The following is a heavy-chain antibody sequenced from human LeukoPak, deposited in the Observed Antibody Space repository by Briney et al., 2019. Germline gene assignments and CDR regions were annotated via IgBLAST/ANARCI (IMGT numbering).Heavy chain of an antibody. J-gene: IGHJ3*02. CDR3: ARSDYHNSGTHTVFDAFDI. V-gene: IGHV1-69*13. D-gene: IGHD3-10*01. Sequence: SVKVSCKASGGTFSSYAISWVRQAPGQGLEWMGGIIPIFGTANYAQKFQGRVTITADESTSTAYMELSSLRSEDTAVYYCARSDYHNSGTHTVFDAFDIWGQGTRVTVSS. CDR2: IIPIFGTA. CDR1: GGTFSSYA.